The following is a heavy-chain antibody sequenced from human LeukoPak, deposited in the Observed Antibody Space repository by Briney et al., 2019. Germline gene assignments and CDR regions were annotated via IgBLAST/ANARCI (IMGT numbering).Heavy chain of an antibody. Sequence: GGSLRLSCAASGFTFSSYAMSWVRQAPGKGLEWVSAISGSGGSTYYADSVKGRFTISRDNSKNTLYLQMNSLRAEDTAVYYCARDPRELLPQNYFDYWGQGTLVTVSS. CDR2: ISGSGGST. V-gene: IGHV3-23*01. J-gene: IGHJ4*02. CDR1: GFTFSSYA. CDR3: ARDPRELLPQNYFDY. D-gene: IGHD1-26*01.